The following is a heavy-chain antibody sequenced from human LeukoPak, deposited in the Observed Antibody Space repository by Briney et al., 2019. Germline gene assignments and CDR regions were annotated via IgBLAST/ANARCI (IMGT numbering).Heavy chain of an antibody. CDR1: GFTFSSYG. Sequence: GRSLRLSCAASGFTFSSYGMHWVRQAPGKGLEWVAVISYDGSNKYYADSVKGRFTISRDNSKNTLYLQMNSLRAEDTAVYYCSVAGNNDAFDIWGQGTMVTVSS. D-gene: IGHD6-19*01. J-gene: IGHJ3*02. CDR3: SVAGNNDAFDI. CDR2: ISYDGSNK. V-gene: IGHV3-30*03.